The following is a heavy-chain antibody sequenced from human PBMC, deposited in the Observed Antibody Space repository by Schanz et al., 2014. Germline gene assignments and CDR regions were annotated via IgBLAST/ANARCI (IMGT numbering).Heavy chain of an antibody. J-gene: IGHJ6*02. Sequence: EVQLVESGGGFVQPGGSLGLSCAASGFTVSSDHMSWVRQAPGKGLEWVSYIATSSSTRHYADSVKGRVTISRDNAKNSVSLQMRRLTVEDTTVYYSAREEGLDKAAAGPKRYDYGMDVWGQGTTVTVSS. D-gene: IGHD6-13*01. CDR2: IATSSSTR. CDR3: AREEGLDKAAAGPKRYDYGMDV. CDR1: GFTVSSDH. V-gene: IGHV3-48*01.